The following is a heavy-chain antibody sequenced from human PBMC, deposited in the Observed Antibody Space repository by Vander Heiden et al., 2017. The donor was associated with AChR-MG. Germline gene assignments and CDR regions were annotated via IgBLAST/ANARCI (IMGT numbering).Heavy chain of an antibody. CDR3: ARVPPTPGYSSGWLFDY. CDR2: IYYSGST. J-gene: IGHJ4*01. CDR1: GGSISSYY. V-gene: IGHV4-59*01. D-gene: IGHD6-19*01. Sequence: QVQLQESGPGLVKPSETLSLTCTVSGGSISSYYWSWIRQPPGKGLEWIGYIYYSGSTNYNPSLKSRVTISVDTSKNQFSLKLSSVTAADTAVYYCARVPPTPGYSSGWLFDYWGHGTLVTVAS.